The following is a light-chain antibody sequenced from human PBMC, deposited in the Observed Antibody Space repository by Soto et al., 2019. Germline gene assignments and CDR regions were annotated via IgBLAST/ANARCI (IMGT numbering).Light chain of an antibody. J-gene: IGLJ1*01. CDR3: CSYAGSSISYV. V-gene: IGLV2-23*01. CDR2: EGS. Sequence: QLVLTQPASVSGSPGQSITISCTGTSSDVGSYNLVSWYQQHPGKAPKLMIYEGSKRPSGVSNRFSGSKSGNTASLTISGLQAEDEADYYCCSYAGSSISYVFGTGTKLTVL. CDR1: SSDVGSYNL.